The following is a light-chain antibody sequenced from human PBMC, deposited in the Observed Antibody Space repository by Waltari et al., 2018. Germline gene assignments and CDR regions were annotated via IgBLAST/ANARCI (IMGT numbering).Light chain of an antibody. CDR3: CSYAGSYTWV. Sequence: QSALTQPRSVSGSPGQSVTIPCTGTSSKVGVYNYDSWYQQHPGKAPKVMIYDVRKRPSGVPDRYSGSKSGNTASLTISGLQTEDEADYYCCSYAGSYTWVFGGGTRLTVL. CDR1: SSKVGVYNY. V-gene: IGLV2-11*01. J-gene: IGLJ3*02. CDR2: DVR.